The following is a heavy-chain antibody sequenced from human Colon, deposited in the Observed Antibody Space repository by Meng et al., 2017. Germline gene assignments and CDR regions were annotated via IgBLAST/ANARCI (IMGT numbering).Heavy chain of an antibody. Sequence: QVQLPEAGPGLVRPSETLSLTCNVSGVSVSSGGNYWTWIRQPPGKGLEWIGYFYNSGTTNYNASLKSRVTISIDTSKNQFFLKLRSVTAADTAVYYCARDYWGSLDFWGQGILVTVSS. V-gene: IGHV4-61*08. CDR3: ARDYWGSLDF. CDR2: FYNSGTT. D-gene: IGHD3-16*01. CDR1: GVSVSSGGNY. J-gene: IGHJ4*02.